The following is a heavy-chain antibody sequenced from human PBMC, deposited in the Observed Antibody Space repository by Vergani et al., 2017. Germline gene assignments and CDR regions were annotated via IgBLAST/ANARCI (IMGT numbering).Heavy chain of an antibody. CDR3: ARDLRLLCNRFDP. J-gene: IGHJ5*02. CDR2: TWYDGNNK. D-gene: IGHD3-10*02. CDR1: GFTFNQFG. Sequence: QVQLVESGGGVVQPGRSLRLPCAASGFTFNQFGMHWVRQAPGKGLEWVAITWYDGNNKQYADSVKGRFTISRDNYKSTMYLQMNSLRDEDTGVYYCARDLRLLCNRFDPWGQGTLVTVSS. V-gene: IGHV3-33*01.